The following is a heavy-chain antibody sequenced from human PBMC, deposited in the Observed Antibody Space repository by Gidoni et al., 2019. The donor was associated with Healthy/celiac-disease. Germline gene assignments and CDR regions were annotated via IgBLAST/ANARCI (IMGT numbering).Heavy chain of an antibody. D-gene: IGHD3-10*01. J-gene: IGHJ3*02. CDR2: ISWNSGSI. Sequence: EVQLVESGGGLVQPGRSLRLSCAASGFTFDDYAMHWVRQAPGKGLEWVSGISWNSGSIGYADSVKGRFTISRDNAKNSLYLQMNSLRAEDTALYYCAKDRGGAPDAFDIWGQGTMVTVSS. CDR1: GFTFDDYA. V-gene: IGHV3-9*01. CDR3: AKDRGGAPDAFDI.